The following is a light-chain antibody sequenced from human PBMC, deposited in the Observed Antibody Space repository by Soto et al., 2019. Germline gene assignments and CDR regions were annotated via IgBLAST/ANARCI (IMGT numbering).Light chain of an antibody. V-gene: IGLV2-11*01. CDR2: DVS. CDR1: RSDFGGYNY. J-gene: IGLJ2*01. Sequence: QSVLTQPRSVSGSPGQSVTISCTGTRSDFGGYNYVSWYQQHPGKAPKLMIYDVSKRPSGVPDRFSGSKSGNTASLSISGLQAEDEADYYCCSYAGSYTLVFGGGTKVTVL. CDR3: CSYAGSYTLV.